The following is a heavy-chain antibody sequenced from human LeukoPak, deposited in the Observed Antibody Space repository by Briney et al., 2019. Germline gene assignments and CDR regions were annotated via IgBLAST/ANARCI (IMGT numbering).Heavy chain of an antibody. Sequence: SETLSLTCTVSGGSISSSSYSWGWIRQPPGKELESIGSIYYSGSTYYNPSLKSRVTISVDTSKNQFSLKLSSVTAADTAVYYCAREGPYSGSLTFDYWGQGTLVTVSS. CDR1: GGSISSSSYS. D-gene: IGHD1-26*01. CDR2: IYYSGST. J-gene: IGHJ4*02. V-gene: IGHV4-39*07. CDR3: AREGPYSGSLTFDY.